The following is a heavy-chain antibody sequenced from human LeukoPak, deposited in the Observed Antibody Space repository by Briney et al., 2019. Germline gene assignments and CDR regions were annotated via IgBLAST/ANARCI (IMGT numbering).Heavy chain of an antibody. J-gene: IGHJ5*02. V-gene: IGHV4-34*01. Sequence: SETLSLTCAVYGGSFSGYYWSWIRQPPGKGLEWIGEINHSGSTNYNPSLKSRVTISVDTSKHQFSLKLSSVTAADTAVYYCARGRRVVPAAGRGFDPWGQGTLVTVSS. D-gene: IGHD2-2*01. CDR3: ARGRRVVPAAGRGFDP. CDR1: GGSFSGYY. CDR2: INHSGST.